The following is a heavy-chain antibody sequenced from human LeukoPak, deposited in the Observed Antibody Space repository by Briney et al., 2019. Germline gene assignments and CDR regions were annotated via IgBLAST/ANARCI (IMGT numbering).Heavy chain of an antibody. CDR1: GGSISGYY. V-gene: IGHV4-59*08. Sequence: SEILSLTCTVSGGSISGYYWSWIRQPPGKGLEWIGYIYYSGSTNYNPSLKSRVTISVDTSKNQFPLKLSSVTAADTAVYYCARHVIVGAGAFDIWGQGTVVTVSS. CDR2: IYYSGST. J-gene: IGHJ3*02. CDR3: ARHVIVGAGAFDI. D-gene: IGHD1-26*01.